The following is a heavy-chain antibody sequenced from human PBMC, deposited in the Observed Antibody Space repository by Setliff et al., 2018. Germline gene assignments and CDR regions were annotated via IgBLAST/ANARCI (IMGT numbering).Heavy chain of an antibody. J-gene: IGHJ4*02. CDR2: IYYSGNSNYDT. D-gene: IGHD6-13*01. V-gene: IGHV4-59*08. Sequence: SETLSLTCIVSGGSINSYYWNWIRQPPGKGLEWIGYIYYSGNSNYDTNYNPSLKSRVTILSDTSKNQFSLKVTSVTAADTAVYYCARVDWGCSSNWSIDDWGQGTLVTVSS. CDR1: GGSINSYY. CDR3: ARVDWGCSSNWSIDD.